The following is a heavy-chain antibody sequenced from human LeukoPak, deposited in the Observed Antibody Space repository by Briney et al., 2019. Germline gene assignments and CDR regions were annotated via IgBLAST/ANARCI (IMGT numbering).Heavy chain of an antibody. D-gene: IGHD3-16*02. CDR3: ARDYYDYVWGSYRYTFDY. Sequence: GGSLRLSCAASGFTFSSYWMSWVRQAPGKGLEWVANIKQDGSEKYYVESVKGRFTISRDKAKTPLYLQMNSLRAEDTAVYYCARDYYDYVWGSYRYTFDYWGQGTLVTVSS. CDR1: GFTFSSYW. CDR2: IKQDGSEK. V-gene: IGHV3-7*01. J-gene: IGHJ4*02.